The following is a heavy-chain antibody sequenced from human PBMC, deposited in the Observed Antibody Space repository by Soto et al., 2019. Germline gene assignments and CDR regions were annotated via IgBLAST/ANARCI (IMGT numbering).Heavy chain of an antibody. D-gene: IGHD3-10*01. J-gene: IGHJ6*03. V-gene: IGHV3-23*01. Sequence: GGSLRLSCAASGFTFSSYAMSWVRQAPGKGLEWVSAISGSGGSTYYADSVKGRFTISRDNSKNTLYLQMNSLRAEDTAVYYCAKDYYGSGSYLWDYYYYYIAVWGKGTTVTVSS. CDR2: ISGSGGST. CDR1: GFTFSSYA. CDR3: AKDYYGSGSYLWDYYYYYIAV.